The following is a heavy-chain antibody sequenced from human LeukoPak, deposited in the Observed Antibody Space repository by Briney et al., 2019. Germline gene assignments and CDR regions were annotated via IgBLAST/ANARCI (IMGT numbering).Heavy chain of an antibody. CDR1: GYSLCSVYY. CDR3: ASYGGYGKGDY. V-gene: IGHV4-38-2*01. CDR2: INHSGST. J-gene: IGHJ4*02. D-gene: IGHD6-19*01. Sequence: SETLSLMCSVSGYSLCSVYYWGWIRRPPGNGLEWIGTINHSGSTYYNPSLKSRVTISVDTSKNQFSLNLNSVTAADTAFYCWASYGGYGKGDYCGQGAMVTVSS.